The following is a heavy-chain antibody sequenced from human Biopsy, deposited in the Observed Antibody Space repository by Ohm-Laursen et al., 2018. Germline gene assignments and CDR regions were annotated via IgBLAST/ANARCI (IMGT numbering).Heavy chain of an antibody. CDR2: IYTGDIT. D-gene: IGHD4-17*01. CDR3: VRGLADGVHLN. V-gene: IGHV3-66*01. CDR1: GFSFDNYA. Sequence: SLRLSCAASGFSFDNYAMNWARQAPGKGLEWVSVIYTGDITSYADSVKGRFTISRDISKNALYLHMNSLRAEDRGVYYCVRGLADGVHLNWGQGTLVAVSS. J-gene: IGHJ4*02.